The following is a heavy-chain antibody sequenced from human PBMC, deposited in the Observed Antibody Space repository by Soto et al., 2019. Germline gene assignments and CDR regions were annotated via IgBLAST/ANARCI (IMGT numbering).Heavy chain of an antibody. CDR1: GGTFSSYA. CDR3: ARAARHDYGDYDPSFDY. J-gene: IGHJ4*02. D-gene: IGHD4-17*01. V-gene: IGHV1-69*13. Sequence: ASVKVSGKASGGTFSSYAISWVRQAPGQGLEWMGGIIPIFGTANYAQKFQGRVTITADESTSTAYMELSSLRSEDTAVYYCARAARHDYGDYDPSFDYWGQGTLVTVSS. CDR2: IIPIFGTA.